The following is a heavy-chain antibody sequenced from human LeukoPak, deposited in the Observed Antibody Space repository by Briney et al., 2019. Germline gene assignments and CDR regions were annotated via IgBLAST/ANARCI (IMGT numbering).Heavy chain of an antibody. J-gene: IGHJ4*02. CDR1: GFTVSSNY. V-gene: IGHV3-53*01. CDR3: ARGGIVGPYDY. CDR2: IYSGGST. D-gene: IGHD1-26*01. Sequence: PGGSLRLSCAASGFTVSSNYMSWVRQAPGKGLEWVSVIYSGGSTYYADSVKGRFTISRENAKNSLYLQMNSLRAGDTAVYYCARGGIVGPYDYWGQGTLVTVSS.